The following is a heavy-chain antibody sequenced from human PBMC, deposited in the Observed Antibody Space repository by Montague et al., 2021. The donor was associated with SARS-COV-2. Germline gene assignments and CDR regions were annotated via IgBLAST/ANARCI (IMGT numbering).Heavy chain of an antibody. CDR3: TRRNLVTDFDS. D-gene: IGHD1-14*01. Sequence: SETLSLTCTVSGGSVISSDWWSWVRQPPGKGLEWIGETSRRGSSNYNAALKSRVTISLHQSTNQFSLTLNSVTAADTAVYNCTRRNLVTDFDSWGQGALVTVSS. V-gene: IGHV4-4*02. J-gene: IGHJ4*01. CDR1: GGSVISSDW. CDR2: TSRRGSS.